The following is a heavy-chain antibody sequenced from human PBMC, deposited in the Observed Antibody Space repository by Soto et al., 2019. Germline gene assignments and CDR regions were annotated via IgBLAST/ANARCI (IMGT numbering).Heavy chain of an antibody. J-gene: IGHJ4*02. Sequence: ASVNVSCKXSGYTFTGYYMHWVRQAPGQGLEWMGWINPNSGGTNYAQKFQGRVTMTRDTSISTAYMELSRLRSDDTAVYYCASFGVVVIRDYFDYWGQGTLVTVSS. V-gene: IGHV1-2*02. CDR3: ASFGVVVIRDYFDY. D-gene: IGHD3-22*01. CDR1: GYTFTGYY. CDR2: INPNSGGT.